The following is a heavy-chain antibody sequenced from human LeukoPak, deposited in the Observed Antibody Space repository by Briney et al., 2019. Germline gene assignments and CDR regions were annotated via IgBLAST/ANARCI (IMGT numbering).Heavy chain of an antibody. J-gene: IGHJ4*02. V-gene: IGHV3-74*01. CDR3: VRDFGGSRDY. CDR1: GFTVSSNY. D-gene: IGHD3-10*01. Sequence: PGGSLRLSCAASGFTVSSNYMSWVRQAPGKGLVWVSRINEDGSTINYADSVKGRFTISRDNAKNTLYLQMDSLRAEDTAVYYCVRDFGGSRDYWGQGTLVIVSS. CDR2: INEDGSTI.